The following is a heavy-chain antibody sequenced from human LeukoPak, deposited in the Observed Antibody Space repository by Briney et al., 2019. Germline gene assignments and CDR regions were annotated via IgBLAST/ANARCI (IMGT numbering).Heavy chain of an antibody. CDR3: ARQPGVSSGYFPIDY. Sequence: SETLSLTCTVSGGSISSYYWSWIRQPPGKGLEWIGEINHSGSTNYNPSLKSRVTISVDTSKNQFSLKLSSVTAADTAVYYCARQPGVSSGYFPIDYWGQGTLVTVSS. CDR1: GGSISSYY. V-gene: IGHV4-34*01. CDR2: INHSGST. J-gene: IGHJ4*02. D-gene: IGHD3-22*01.